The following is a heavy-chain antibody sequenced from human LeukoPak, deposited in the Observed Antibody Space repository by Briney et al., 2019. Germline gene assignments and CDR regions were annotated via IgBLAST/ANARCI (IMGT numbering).Heavy chain of an antibody. J-gene: IGHJ6*02. Sequence: GRSLRLSCAASGFTFSSYAMHWVRQAPGKGLEWVAVISYDGSNKYYADSVKGRFTISRDNSKNTLYLQMNSLRGEDTAVYYCARANPYYYDSSGRLYYYGMDVWGQGTTVTVSS. V-gene: IGHV3-30*04. CDR1: GFTFSSYA. CDR3: ARANPYYYDSSGRLYYYGMDV. D-gene: IGHD3-22*01. CDR2: ISYDGSNK.